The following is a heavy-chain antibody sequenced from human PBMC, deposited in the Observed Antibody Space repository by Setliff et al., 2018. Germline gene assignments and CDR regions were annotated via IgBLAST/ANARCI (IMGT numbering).Heavy chain of an antibody. D-gene: IGHD6-19*01. Sequence: PSETLSLTCTVSGGSISSGSYYWTWIRQPAGKGLEWIGHFYTSGITSYNPSLKSRVTISVDTSKNQFSLKLNSVTAADTAVYYCARDQFSSGWYGAPESYFDLWGQGILVTVSS. V-gene: IGHV4-61*09. CDR1: GGSISSGSYY. CDR3: ARDQFSSGWYGAPESYFDL. J-gene: IGHJ4*02. CDR2: FYTSGIT.